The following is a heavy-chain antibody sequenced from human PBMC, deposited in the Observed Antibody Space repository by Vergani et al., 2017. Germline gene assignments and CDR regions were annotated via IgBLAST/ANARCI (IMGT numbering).Heavy chain of an antibody. Sequence: QVQLQQWGAGLLKPSETLSLTCAVYGGSFSGYYWSWIRQPPEKGLEWIGEINHSGSTNYNPSLKSRVTISVDTSKNQFSLKLSSVTAADTAVYYCARTAVVVAAIDYWGQGTLVTVSS. D-gene: IGHD2-15*01. V-gene: IGHV4-34*01. CDR3: ARTAVVVAAIDY. J-gene: IGHJ4*02. CDR1: GGSFSGYY. CDR2: INHSGST.